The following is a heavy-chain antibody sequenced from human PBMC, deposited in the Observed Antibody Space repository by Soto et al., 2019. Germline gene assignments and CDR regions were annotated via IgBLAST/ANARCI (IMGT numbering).Heavy chain of an antibody. CDR1: GGSFSGYY. CDR3: ARGRITMVRGVIKSYYYYGMDV. CDR2: INHSGST. V-gene: IGHV4-34*01. Sequence: SATLSLTCAVYGGSFSGYYWSWIRQPPGKGLEWIGEINHSGSTNYNPSLKGRVTISVDTSKNQFSLKLSSVTAADTAVYYCARGRITMVRGVIKSYYYYGMDVWGQGTTVTVSS. J-gene: IGHJ6*02. D-gene: IGHD3-10*01.